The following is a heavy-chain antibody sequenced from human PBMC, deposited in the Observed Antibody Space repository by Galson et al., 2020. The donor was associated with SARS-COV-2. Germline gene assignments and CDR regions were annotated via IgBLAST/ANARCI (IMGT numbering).Heavy chain of an antibody. CDR2: INHRRTT. V-gene: IGHV4-34*01. J-gene: IGHJ6*02. CDR3: SKGFTEDVVTFRCRFYCSAIDV. D-gene: IGHD2-15*01. CDR1: GGSFSDYD. Sequence: SETLSLTCAVYGGSFSDYDWSWIRQPPGKGLEWIGEINHRRTTHYNPSLESRVSISVDTSKNQFSLSLISVTAADTAVYYCSKGFTEDVVTFRCRFYCSAIDVWGQGTTVTVSS.